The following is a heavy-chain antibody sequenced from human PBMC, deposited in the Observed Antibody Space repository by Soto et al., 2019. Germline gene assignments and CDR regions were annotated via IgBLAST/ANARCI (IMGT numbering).Heavy chain of an antibody. CDR2: ISLYSDVT. CDR3: ARVVPGAEAWFGP. V-gene: IGHV1-18*01. D-gene: IGHD2-2*01. J-gene: IGHJ5*02. CDR1: GYTFSNYG. Sequence: QVQLVQSGGEVKRPGASVKVSCKTSGYTFSNYGITWVRQAPGQPLEWLGWISLYSDVTNYAQKFQGRVSMTTDTSTTTAYMELRSLRADDTAVYYCARVVPGAEAWFGPWGQVTLVTVSS.